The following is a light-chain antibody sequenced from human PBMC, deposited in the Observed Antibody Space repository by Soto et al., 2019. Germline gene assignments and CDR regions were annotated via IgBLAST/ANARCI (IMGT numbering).Light chain of an antibody. CDR1: QTLSGNF. CDR3: QQGLT. Sequence: EIVLTQSPDTLSLSPGERATLSCRASQTLSGNFLAWYQVRPGQAPRLLIYAVSSRATGIPDRFSGSGSGTDFTLTISRLDPEDFAVYYCQQGLTFGGGTQVEIK. V-gene: IGKV3-20*01. J-gene: IGKJ4*01. CDR2: AVS.